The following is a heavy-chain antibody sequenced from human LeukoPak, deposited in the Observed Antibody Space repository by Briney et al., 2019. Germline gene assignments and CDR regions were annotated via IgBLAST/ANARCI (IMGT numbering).Heavy chain of an antibody. CDR2: ISSSSSTI. V-gene: IGHV3-48*04. J-gene: IGHJ4*02. CDR3: ANVPGDY. Sequence: PGGSLRLSCAASGFTFTTYALSWVRQAPGKGLEWVSYISSSSSTIYYADSVKGRFTISRDNAKKSLYLQMNSLRAEDTAVYYCANVPGDYWGQGTLVTVSS. CDR1: GFTFTTYA. D-gene: IGHD6-6*01.